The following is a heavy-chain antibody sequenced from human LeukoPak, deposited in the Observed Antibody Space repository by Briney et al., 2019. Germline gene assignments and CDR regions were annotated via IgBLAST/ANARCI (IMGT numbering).Heavy chain of an antibody. CDR2: TSDTGHTI. D-gene: IGHD3-10*01. V-gene: IGHV3-48*01. J-gene: IGHJ4*02. Sequence: GGSLRLSCAASGFIFTTSGMNWVRQAPGKGLEWLAYTSDTGHTIYYADSVKGRFTVSRDNAKNLLYLQMNRLRAEDTAVYYCAKGSYYYGSGIKGFDYWGQGTLVTVSS. CDR1: GFIFTTSG. CDR3: AKGSYYYGSGIKGFDY.